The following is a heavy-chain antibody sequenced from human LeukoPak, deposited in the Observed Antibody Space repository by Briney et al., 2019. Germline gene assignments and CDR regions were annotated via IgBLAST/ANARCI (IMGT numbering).Heavy chain of an antibody. CDR3: ATHTVTTENYYMDV. Sequence: ASVKVSCKASGYTFTSYAMNWVRQAPGQGLEWMGWINTNTGNPTYAQGFTGRFVFSLDTSVSTAYLQISSLKAEDTAVYYCATHTVTTENYYMDVWGKGTTVTVSS. CDR1: GYTFTSYA. D-gene: IGHD4-17*01. V-gene: IGHV7-4-1*02. J-gene: IGHJ6*03. CDR2: INTNTGNP.